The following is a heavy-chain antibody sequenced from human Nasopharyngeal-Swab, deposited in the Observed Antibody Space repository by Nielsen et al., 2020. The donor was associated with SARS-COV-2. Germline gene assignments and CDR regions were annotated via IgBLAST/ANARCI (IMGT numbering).Heavy chain of an antibody. D-gene: IGHD6-19*01. Sequence: SVKVSCKASGYTFTSYYMHLVRHAPGQGLEWMGIINPSGGSTSYAQKFQGRVTMTRDTSTSTVYMELSSPRSEDTAVYYCAREMRSGIAVASDAFDIWGQGTMVTVSS. V-gene: IGHV1-46*01. J-gene: IGHJ3*02. CDR1: GYTFTSYY. CDR3: AREMRSGIAVASDAFDI. CDR2: INPSGGST.